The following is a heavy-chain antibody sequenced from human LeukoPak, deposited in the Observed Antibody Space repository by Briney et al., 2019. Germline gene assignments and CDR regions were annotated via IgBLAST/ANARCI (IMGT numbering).Heavy chain of an antibody. CDR2: TNPNSGNT. V-gene: IGHV1-8*03. CDR3: ARLSGGLYYDSSGYSSFDY. D-gene: IGHD3-22*01. J-gene: IGHJ4*02. CDR1: GYTFTSYD. Sequence: ASVKVSCKASGYTFTSYDINWVRQATGQGLEWMGWTNPNSGNTGYAQKFQGRVTITRDTSISTAYMELSSLRSEDTAVYYCARLSGGLYYDSSGYSSFDYWGQGTLVTVSS.